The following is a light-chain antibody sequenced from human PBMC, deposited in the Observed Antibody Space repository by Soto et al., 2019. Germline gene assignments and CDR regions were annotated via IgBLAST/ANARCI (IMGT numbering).Light chain of an antibody. Sequence: DIQMTQSPSTLSGSVGDRVTITCRASQSITIWLAWYQQKPGKAPKLLIFDASSLESGVPSRFSGSGSGTEFTLTISSLQPDDFATYYCQQYNSYSWTFGQGTKVEIK. CDR2: DAS. J-gene: IGKJ1*01. V-gene: IGKV1-5*01. CDR1: QSITIW. CDR3: QQYNSYSWT.